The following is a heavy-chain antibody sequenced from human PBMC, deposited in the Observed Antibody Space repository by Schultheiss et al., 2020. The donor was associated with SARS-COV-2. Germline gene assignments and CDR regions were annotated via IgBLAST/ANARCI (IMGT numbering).Heavy chain of an antibody. J-gene: IGHJ4*02. D-gene: IGHD3-3*01. CDR3: ARSILRFLECDECYFDY. Sequence: SQTLSLTCAVSGYSISSGYYWGWIRQPPGKGLEWIGSIYHSGSTYYNPSLKSRVTISVDTSKNQFSLKLSSVTAADTAVYYCARSILRFLECDECYFDYWGQGTLVTVSS. V-gene: IGHV4-38-2*01. CDR1: GYSISSGYY. CDR2: IYHSGST.